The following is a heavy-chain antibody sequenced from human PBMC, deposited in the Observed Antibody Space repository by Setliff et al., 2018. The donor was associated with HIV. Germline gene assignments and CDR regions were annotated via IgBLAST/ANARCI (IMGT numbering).Heavy chain of an antibody. J-gene: IGHJ4*02. CDR2: ISGTGADT. CDR3: VGLRYYADGAWHGGDY. Sequence: GGSLRLSCAASGFTFSNQVMTWVRQAPGKGLEWVSSISGTGADTYYADSVKGRFAISRDNSKNTLYLQMNSLRAEDTAVYYCVGLRYYADGAWHGGDYWGQGSLVTVSS. V-gene: IGHV3-23*01. CDR1: GFTFSNQV. D-gene: IGHD2-8*01.